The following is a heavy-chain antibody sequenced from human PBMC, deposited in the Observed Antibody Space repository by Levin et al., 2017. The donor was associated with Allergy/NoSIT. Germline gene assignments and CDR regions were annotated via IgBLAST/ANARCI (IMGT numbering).Heavy chain of an antibody. CDR3: ARALDCSTASCPMAYDS. V-gene: IGHV4-59*01. CDR2: IYHSRTS. J-gene: IGHJ4*02. CDR1: AGSITDYY. D-gene: IGHD2-2*01. Sequence: ESLKISCTVSAGSITDYYWSWIRQPPGKGLEWIGYIYHSRTSNYNTSLRSRATIAVDPSKNQLSLKVTSVTAADTAVYYCARALDCSTASCPMAYDSWGQGTLVTVSS.